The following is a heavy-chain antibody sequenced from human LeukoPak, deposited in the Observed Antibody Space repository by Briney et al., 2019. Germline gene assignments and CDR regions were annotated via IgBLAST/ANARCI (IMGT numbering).Heavy chain of an antibody. CDR1: GFTFTNYW. CDR2: IKQDGSAK. V-gene: IGHV3-7*01. D-gene: IGHD3-10*01. J-gene: IGHJ4*02. Sequence: GGSLRLSCVASGFTFTNYWMSWVRQAPGKGLELVANIKQDGSAKYYVDSGKGRFTISRDNAKNSLYLQMNSLRAEDTAMYYCARDLYLVAYGSDPSSEYWGQGTLVTVSS. CDR3: ARDLYLVAYGSDPSSEY.